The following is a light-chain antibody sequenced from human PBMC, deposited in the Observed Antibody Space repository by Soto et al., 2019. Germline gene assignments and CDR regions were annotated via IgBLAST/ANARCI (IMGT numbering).Light chain of an antibody. CDR1: SSDVGGYNY. J-gene: IGLJ2*01. V-gene: IGLV2-14*01. Sequence: QSALTQPASVSGSPGQSITISCTGTSSDVGGYNYVSWYQQHPGKAPKLMIYEDSNRPSGVSNRFSGSKSGNTASLTISGLQAEDEADYYCSSYTSSSTLRVFGGGTKLTDL. CDR2: EDS. CDR3: SSYTSSSTLRV.